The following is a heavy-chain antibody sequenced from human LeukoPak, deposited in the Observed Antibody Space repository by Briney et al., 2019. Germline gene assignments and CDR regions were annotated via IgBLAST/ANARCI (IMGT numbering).Heavy chain of an antibody. CDR3: ARDSGTTGEVKFDP. Sequence: TSETLSLTCTVSGGSISRYYWSWIRQPPGKGLEWIGYIYYSGSTNYNPSLKSRVTMSLDTSKNHFSLKLRSVTAADTAVYYCARDSGTTGEVKFDPWGQGTLVTVSS. V-gene: IGHV4-59*12. D-gene: IGHD1-7*01. CDR1: GGSISRYY. J-gene: IGHJ5*02. CDR2: IYYSGST.